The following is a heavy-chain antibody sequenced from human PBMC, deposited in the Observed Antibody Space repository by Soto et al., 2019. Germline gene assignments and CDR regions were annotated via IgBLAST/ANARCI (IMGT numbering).Heavy chain of an antibody. CDR3: ARDGLYYYDSSGYPRSYGMDV. CDR1: GGSISSYY. J-gene: IGHJ6*02. D-gene: IGHD3-22*01. V-gene: IGHV4-4*07. CDR2: IYTSGST. Sequence: PSETLSLTCTVSGGSISSYYWSWIRQPAGKGLEWIGRIYTSGSTNYNPSLKSRVTMSVDTSKNQFSLKLSSVTAADTAVYYCARDGLYYYDSSGYPRSYGMDVWGQGTTVTVSS.